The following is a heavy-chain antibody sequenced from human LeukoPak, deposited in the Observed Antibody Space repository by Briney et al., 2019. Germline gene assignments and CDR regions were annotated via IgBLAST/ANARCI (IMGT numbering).Heavy chain of an antibody. Sequence: SETLSLTCTVSGGSISGYYWSWIRQPPGKGLEWIGYIYYSGSTNYNPSLKSRVTISVDTSKNQFSLKLSSVTAADTAVYYCARVLWNWFDPWGQGTLVTVSS. CDR2: IYYSGST. J-gene: IGHJ5*02. CDR1: GGSISGYY. V-gene: IGHV4-59*01. CDR3: ARVLWNWFDP.